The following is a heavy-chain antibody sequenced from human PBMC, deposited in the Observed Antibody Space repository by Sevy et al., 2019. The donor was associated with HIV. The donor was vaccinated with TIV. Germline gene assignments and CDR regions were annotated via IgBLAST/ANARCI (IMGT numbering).Heavy chain of an antibody. CDR1: GFTFSSYA. J-gene: IGHJ6*02. V-gene: IGHV3-30*04. D-gene: IGHD3-16*01. CDR3: ARDWGGYCINTDCRHSYGMDV. Sequence: GGSLRLSCAASGFTFSSYAMHWVRQAPGKGLEWVAVFSYDGSNKYYADSVKGRFTISRDNSKNTLFLQMNSLRVEDTAVYYCARDWGGYCINTDCRHSYGMDVWGQGTTVTVSS. CDR2: FSYDGSNK.